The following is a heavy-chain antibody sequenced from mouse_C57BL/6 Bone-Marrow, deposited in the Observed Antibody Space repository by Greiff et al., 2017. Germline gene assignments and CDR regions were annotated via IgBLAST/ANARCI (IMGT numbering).Heavy chain of an antibody. V-gene: IGHV1-69*01. CDR1: GYTFTSYW. J-gene: IGHJ2*01. D-gene: IGHD4-1*01. Sequence: QVQLQQPGAELVMPGASVKLSCKASGYTFTSYWMHWVKQRPGQGLEWIGEIDPSDSYTNYNQKFKGKSKLTVDKSSSTAYMQLSSLTSEDSAVYYCAREGNWEVGFDYWGQGTTLTVSS. CDR2: IDPSDSYT. CDR3: AREGNWEVGFDY.